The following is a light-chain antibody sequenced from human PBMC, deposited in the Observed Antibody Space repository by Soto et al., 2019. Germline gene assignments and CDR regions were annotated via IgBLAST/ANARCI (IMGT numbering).Light chain of an antibody. V-gene: IGKV3-15*01. CDR2: GAS. J-gene: IGKJ1*01. CDR1: LSVSSN. Sequence: EIAMTQSPATLSVSPGVRATLSCGASLSVSSNLAWNQQKPGQAPRLLIYGASTRATGIPARFSSSGSGTEFTLTISSLQSEDFAVYYCQQYNNWPPTFGQGTKVDIK. CDR3: QQYNNWPPT.